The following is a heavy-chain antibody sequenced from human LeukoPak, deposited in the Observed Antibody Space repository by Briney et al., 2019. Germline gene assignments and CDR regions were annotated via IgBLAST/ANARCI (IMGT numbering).Heavy chain of an antibody. CDR2: IIPIFGTA. D-gene: IGHD3-9*01. J-gene: IGHJ4*02. V-gene: IGHV1-69*06. Sequence: ASVKVSCKASGGTFSSYAISWVRQARGQGLEWMGGIIPIFGTANYAQKFQGRVTITADKSTSTAYMELSSLRSEDTAVYYCVRDGEVALRYFDWLLYWGQGTLVTVSS. CDR3: VRDGEVALRYFDWLLY. CDR1: GGTFSSYA.